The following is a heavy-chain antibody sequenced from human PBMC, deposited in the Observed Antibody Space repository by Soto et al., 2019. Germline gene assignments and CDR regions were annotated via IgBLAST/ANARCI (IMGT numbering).Heavy chain of an antibody. Sequence: EVQVVESGGGLVKPGGTLRLSCNFTFSMYSMNWVRQAPGKGLEWVASISSGSAFIKYADSLKGRFSIARDNAKNSVSLQMNSLRADDTAMYYCTRDQGGSNDSWFVTWGRVTMVTVSS. D-gene: IGHD3-16*01. V-gene: IGHV3-21*01. J-gene: IGHJ5*02. CDR3: TRDQGGSNDSWFVT. CDR2: ISSGSAFI. CDR1: TFSMYS.